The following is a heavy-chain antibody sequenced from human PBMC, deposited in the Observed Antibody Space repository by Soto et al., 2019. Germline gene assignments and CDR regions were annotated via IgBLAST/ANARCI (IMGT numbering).Heavy chain of an antibody. CDR1: GFTFSIYA. CDR3: AKDLRDYYDSSVGVGAFDV. D-gene: IGHD3-22*01. J-gene: IGHJ3*01. CDR2: ISGSGGST. Sequence: GGSLGLSSAASGFTFSIYAMSWVRQAPGKGLDWVSAISGSGGSTYYADSVKGRFHISRDNPKNTLYLQMNSLRAEDTAVYYCAKDLRDYYDSSVGVGAFDVWGQGTMVTVSS. V-gene: IGHV3-23*01.